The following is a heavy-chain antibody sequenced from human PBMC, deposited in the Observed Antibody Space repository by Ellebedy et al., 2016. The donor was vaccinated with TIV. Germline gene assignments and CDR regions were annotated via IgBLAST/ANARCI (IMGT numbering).Heavy chain of an antibody. CDR3: ARVLAGDSSLPAYDI. V-gene: IGHV4-59*01. J-gene: IGHJ3*02. CDR1: GGSMSLYY. CDR2: VYSSGNT. D-gene: IGHD7-27*01. Sequence: MPSETLSLTCSVSGGSMSLYYWSWIRQTPGKGLEWIGFVYSSGNTNYNPSLRSRVTISVDLSKSQFSLNLTSVTAADTAVYYCARVLAGDSSLPAYDIWGQGTVVTVSS.